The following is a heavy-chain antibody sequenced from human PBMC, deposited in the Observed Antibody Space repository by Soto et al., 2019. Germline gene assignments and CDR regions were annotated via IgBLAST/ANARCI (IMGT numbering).Heavy chain of an antibody. CDR1: GFTFRTYT. Sequence: EVQFVESGGGLVKPGWSLRLSCISSGFTFRTYTMNWVRQAPGKGLEWVSGIRGFSPYTFYAESVKGRFTISRDNAKNSLYLQMNSLRAEDTAVYYCARDRGYDAHDYYYNAMDVWGQGTTVTVSS. V-gene: IGHV3-21*01. D-gene: IGHD3-10*01. J-gene: IGHJ6*02. CDR3: ARDRGYDAHDYYYNAMDV. CDR2: IRGFSPYT.